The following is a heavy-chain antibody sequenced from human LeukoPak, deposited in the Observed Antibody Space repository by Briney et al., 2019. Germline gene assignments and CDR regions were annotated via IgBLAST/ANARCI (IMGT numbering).Heavy chain of an antibody. J-gene: IGHJ4*02. CDR2: ISAYNGNT. CDR3: AREYSGYDRAHFDY. D-gene: IGHD5-12*01. CDR1: VYTFTSYG. V-gene: IGHV1-18*01. Sequence: GAAVKVSCKASVYTFTSYGISSVRQAPGQGLEWMGWISAYNGNTNYAQKLQGRVTMTTDTSTSTAYKELRSLRSDDTAVYYCAREYSGYDRAHFDYWGQGTLVTVSS.